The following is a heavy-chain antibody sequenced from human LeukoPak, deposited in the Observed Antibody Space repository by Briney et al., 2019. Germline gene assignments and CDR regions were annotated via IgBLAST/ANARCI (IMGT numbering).Heavy chain of an antibody. CDR2: TNPNSGGT. Sequence: ASVKVSCKASGYTFTGYYMHWVRQAPGQGLEWMGWTNPNSGGTNYAQKFQGRVTMTRDTSISTAYMELSRLRSDDTAVYYCAREMGAISAFDIWGQGTMVTVSS. D-gene: IGHD1-26*01. J-gene: IGHJ3*02. V-gene: IGHV1-2*02. CDR3: AREMGAISAFDI. CDR1: GYTFTGYY.